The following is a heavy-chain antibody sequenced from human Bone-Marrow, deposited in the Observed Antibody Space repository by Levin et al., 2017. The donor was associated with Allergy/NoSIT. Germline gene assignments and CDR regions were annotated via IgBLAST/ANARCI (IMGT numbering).Heavy chain of an antibody. CDR1: GFTFSDYY. CDR2: ISSSGYTI. CDR3: ARDLHSSGYYYSGY. Sequence: GESLKISCAASGFTFSDYYMSWIRQAPGKGLEWVSYISSSGYTIYYADSAKGRFTISRDNAKNSLYLQMNSLRAEDTAVYYCARDLHSSGYYYSGYWGPGTLVTVSS. J-gene: IGHJ4*02. V-gene: IGHV3-11*01. D-gene: IGHD3-22*01.